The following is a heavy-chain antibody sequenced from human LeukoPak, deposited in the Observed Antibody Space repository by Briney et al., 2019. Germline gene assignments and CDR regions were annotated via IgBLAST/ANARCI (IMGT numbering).Heavy chain of an antibody. CDR3: ARDNGYVDLNAFDI. V-gene: IGHV3-21*01. J-gene: IGHJ3*02. Sequence: GGSLRLSCAASGFTFSSYSMNWVRQAPGKGLKWVSSISSSSSYIYYADSVKGRFTISRDNAKNSLYLQMNSLRAEDTAVYYCARDNGYVDLNAFDIWGQGTMVTVSS. CDR2: ISSSSSYI. CDR1: GFTFSSYS. D-gene: IGHD5-12*01.